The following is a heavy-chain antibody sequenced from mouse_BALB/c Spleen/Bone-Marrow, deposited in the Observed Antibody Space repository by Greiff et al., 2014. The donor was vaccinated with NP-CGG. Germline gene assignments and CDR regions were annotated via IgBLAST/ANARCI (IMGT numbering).Heavy chain of an antibody. V-gene: IGHV1-87*01. Sequence: QVQLQQSGAELARPGASVKLSCKASGYTFTGYWMQWVKQRPGQGLEWIGIIYPGDGDTRYTRKFKGKATLTADKSSSTAYMQLRNLASEDSAVYYCARVFYDSTSVYWGQGTTLTVSS. D-gene: IGHD1-1*01. J-gene: IGHJ2*01. CDR1: GYTFTGYW. CDR2: IYPGDGDT. CDR3: ARVFYDSTSVY.